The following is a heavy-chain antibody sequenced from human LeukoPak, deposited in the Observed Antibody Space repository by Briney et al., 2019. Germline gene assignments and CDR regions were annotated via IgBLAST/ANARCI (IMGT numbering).Heavy chain of an antibody. J-gene: IGHJ4*02. V-gene: IGHV1-18*01. Sequence: ASVKVSCKASGYTFTSYGISWVRQAPGQGLEWMGWISAYNGNTNYAQKLQGRVTMTEDTSTDTAYMELSSLRSEDTAVYYCATAIGRYCSSTSCYVGVSDYWGQGTLVTVSS. CDR2: ISAYNGNT. CDR1: GYTFTSYG. CDR3: ATAIGRYCSSTSCYVGVSDY. D-gene: IGHD2-2*01.